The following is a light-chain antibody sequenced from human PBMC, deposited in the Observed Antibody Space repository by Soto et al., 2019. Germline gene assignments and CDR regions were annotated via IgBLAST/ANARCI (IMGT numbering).Light chain of an antibody. CDR1: QTISTC. V-gene: IGKV1-9*01. CDR3: QQLFMYPPT. J-gene: IGKJ3*01. CDR2: GAS. Sequence: DIQVTQSPTTLSPYVGDIVTITFLASQTISTCMAWYQQKPGKAPKLLVYGASTLQSGVPSRFGGSGSGTDFTLTVSSLQPEDFATYYCQQLFMYPPTFGPGTNVDI.